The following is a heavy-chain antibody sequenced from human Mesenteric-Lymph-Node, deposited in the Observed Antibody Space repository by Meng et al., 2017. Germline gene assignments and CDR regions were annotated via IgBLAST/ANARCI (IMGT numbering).Heavy chain of an antibody. J-gene: IGHJ4*02. D-gene: IGHD2-21*01. V-gene: IGHV4-30-4*01. CDR1: GGSMSSGNYY. Sequence: QGELQESGPGLVKPSQTLSLTCTVSGGSMSSGNYYWSWIRQPPGKGLEWIGYIHHSGSAYYNPFLKSRVSISVDTSKNQFSLNLNSMTAADTAVYYFASFDHIPRRNYFDYWGQGTLVTVSS. CDR3: ASFDHIPRRNYFDY. CDR2: IHHSGSA.